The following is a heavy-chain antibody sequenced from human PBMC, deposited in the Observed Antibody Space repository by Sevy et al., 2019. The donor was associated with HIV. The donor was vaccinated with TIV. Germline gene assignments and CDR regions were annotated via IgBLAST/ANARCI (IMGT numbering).Heavy chain of an antibody. J-gene: IGHJ5*02. Sequence: SETLSLTCTVSGGSLISATYSWSWIRRPPGQGLEWMGNIFHSGTTHYNPSLNGRLSMSMDTSRSQFALRLTSVTAADTAIYYCARASLRLGELSLNWLAPWGQGTHVTVSS. CDR2: IFHSGTT. CDR3: ARASLRLGELSLNWLAP. D-gene: IGHD3-16*02. V-gene: IGHV4-30-2*01. CDR1: GGSLISATYS.